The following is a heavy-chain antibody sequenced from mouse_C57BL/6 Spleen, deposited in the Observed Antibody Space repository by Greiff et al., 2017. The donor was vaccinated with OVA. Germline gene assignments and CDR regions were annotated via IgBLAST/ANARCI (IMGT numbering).Heavy chain of an antibody. CDR3: ARKAVVDYYAMEY. V-gene: IGHV5-17*01. Sequence: EVQVVESGGGLVKPGGSLKLSCAASGFTFSDYGMHWVRQAPEKGLEWVAYISSGSSTIYYADTVKGRFTISRDNAKNTLFLQMTSLRSEDTAMYYCARKAVVDYYAMEYWGQGTSVTVSS. J-gene: IGHJ4*01. D-gene: IGHD1-1*01. CDR1: GFTFSDYG. CDR2: ISSGSSTI.